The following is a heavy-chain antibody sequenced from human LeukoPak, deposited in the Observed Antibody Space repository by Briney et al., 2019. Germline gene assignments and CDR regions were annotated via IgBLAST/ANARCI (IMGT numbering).Heavy chain of an antibody. V-gene: IGHV1-2*02. Sequence: ASVKVSCKASGYTFTGYYMFWVRQAPGQGLGWMGWINPNTGATKYAQNFQGRVTLTRDTSIRTTFMELSSLRSDDTAFYYCARDERFCNGDNHYPDLGYWGQGTLVTVSS. D-gene: IGHD2-15*01. J-gene: IGHJ4*02. CDR1: GYTFTGYY. CDR3: ARDERFCNGDNHYPDLGY. CDR2: INPNTGAT.